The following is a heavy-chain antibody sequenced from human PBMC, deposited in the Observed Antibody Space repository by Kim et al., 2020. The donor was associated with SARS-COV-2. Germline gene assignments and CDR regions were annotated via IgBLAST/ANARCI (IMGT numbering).Heavy chain of an antibody. V-gene: IGHV4-59*01. J-gene: IGHJ6*02. CDR1: GGSISSYY. CDR3: ARGWGGFFDILTGYSSKRNYYYCGMDV. CDR2: IYYSGST. D-gene: IGHD3-9*01. Sequence: SETLSLTCTVSGGSISSYYWSWIRQPPGKGLEWIGYIYYSGSTNYNPSLKSRVTISVDTSKNQFSLKLSSVTAADTAVYYCARGWGGFFDILTGYSSKRNYYYCGMDVWGQGTTVTVSS.